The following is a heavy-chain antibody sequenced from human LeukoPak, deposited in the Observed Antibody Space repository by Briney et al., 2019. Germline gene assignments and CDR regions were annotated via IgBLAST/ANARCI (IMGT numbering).Heavy chain of an antibody. CDR1: GYTFTSYY. D-gene: IGHD6-19*01. CDR2: INPNSGGT. CDR3: ARVGRSGWYYYGMDV. Sequence: ASVKVSRKASGYTFTSYYIHWVRQAPGQGLEWMGWINPNSGGTNYAQKFQGRVTMTRDTSISTAYMELSRLRSDDTAVYYCARVGRSGWYYYGMDVWGQGTTVTVSS. V-gene: IGHV1-2*02. J-gene: IGHJ6*02.